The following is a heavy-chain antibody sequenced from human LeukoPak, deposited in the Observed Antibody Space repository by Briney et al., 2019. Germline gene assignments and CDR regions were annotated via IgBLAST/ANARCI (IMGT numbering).Heavy chain of an antibody. V-gene: IGHV3-7*01. CDR1: GFTFSSYW. Sequence: GGSLRLSCAASGFTFSSYWMSWVRQAPGKGLEWVANIKQDGSEKYYVDSVKGRFTISRDNAKNSLYLQMNSLRAEDTAVYYCARERSGYYGSGGYYYYMDVWGKGTTVTVSS. D-gene: IGHD3-10*01. CDR2: IKQDGSEK. J-gene: IGHJ6*03. CDR3: ARERSGYYGSGGYYYYMDV.